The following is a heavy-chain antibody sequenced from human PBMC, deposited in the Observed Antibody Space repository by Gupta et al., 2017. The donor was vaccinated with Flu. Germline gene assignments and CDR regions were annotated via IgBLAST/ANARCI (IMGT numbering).Heavy chain of an antibody. CDR2: IYYSGST. CDR3: ARGILDYDYVWGSYRYFDY. Sequence: QLQLQESGPGLVKPSATLSLTCPLSCGSIRSSTSYWAWLRHPPRKGLEWIGSIYYSGSTYYNPSLKSRVTISVDTSKNQFSLKLSSVTAADTAVYYCARGILDYDYVWGSYRYFDYWGQGTLVTVSS. J-gene: IGHJ4*02. D-gene: IGHD3-16*02. CDR1: CGSIRSSTSY. V-gene: IGHV4-39*01.